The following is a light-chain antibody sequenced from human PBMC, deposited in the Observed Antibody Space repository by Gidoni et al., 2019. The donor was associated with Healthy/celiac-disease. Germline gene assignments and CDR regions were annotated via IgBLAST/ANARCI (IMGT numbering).Light chain of an antibody. J-gene: IGLJ2*01. CDR3: AAWDDSLSGPV. Sequence: QSVLTQPPSASGTHGQRLTISCSGSGATIGSNYVYCYQQLPGPAPTLLISRNNQRPSAAPDRFSGSKSGTSASLALSGLRSEDEADYYCAAWDDSLSGPVFGGGTKLTVL. CDR2: RNN. CDR1: GATIGSNY. V-gene: IGLV1-47*01.